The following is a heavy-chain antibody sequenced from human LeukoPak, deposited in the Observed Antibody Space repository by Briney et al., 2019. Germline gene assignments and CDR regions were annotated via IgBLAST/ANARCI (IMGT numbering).Heavy chain of an antibody. CDR1: GFTFSSYA. J-gene: IGHJ4*02. CDR3: ARVKILEWLPDY. CDR2: ISYDGSNK. D-gene: IGHD3-3*01. V-gene: IGHV3-30-3*01. Sequence: GGSLRLSCAASGFTFSSYAMHWVRQAPGKGLEWVAVISYDGSNKYYADSVKGRFTISRDNSKNTLYLQMNSLRAEDTAVYYCARVKILEWLPDYWGQGTLVTVSS.